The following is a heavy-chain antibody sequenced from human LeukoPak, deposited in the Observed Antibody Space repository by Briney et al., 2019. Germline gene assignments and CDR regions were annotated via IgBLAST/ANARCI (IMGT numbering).Heavy chain of an antibody. CDR3: ARVSPADYDFWSGYYLDY. CDR1: GYTFTSYG. J-gene: IGHJ4*02. V-gene: IGHV1-18*01. Sequence: GASVKASCKASGYTFTSYGISWVRQAPGQGLEWMGWISAYNGNTNYAQKLQGRVTMTTDTSTSTAYMELRSLRSDDTAVYYCARVSPADYDFWSGYYLDYWGQGTLVTVSS. CDR2: ISAYNGNT. D-gene: IGHD3-3*01.